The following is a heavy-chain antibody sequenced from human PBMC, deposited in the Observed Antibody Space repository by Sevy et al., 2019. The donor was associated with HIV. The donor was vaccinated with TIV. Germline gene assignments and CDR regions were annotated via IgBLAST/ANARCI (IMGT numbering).Heavy chain of an antibody. CDR3: TKNTAAACVGGFDY. D-gene: IGHD6-13*01. CDR1: RFTFSDYG. CDR2: IWYDGTDK. Sequence: GGSLRLSCTASRFTFSDYGMHWVRQAPGKGLDWVAFIWYDGTDKYYADSVEGRFTISRDNSENKLFLQMNSLRPEDTAVYYCTKNTAAACVGGFDYWGRGTMVTVSS. V-gene: IGHV3-30*02. J-gene: IGHJ4*02.